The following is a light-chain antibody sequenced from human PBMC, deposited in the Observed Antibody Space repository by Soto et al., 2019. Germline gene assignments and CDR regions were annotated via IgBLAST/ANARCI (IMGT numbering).Light chain of an antibody. J-gene: IGKJ2*01. V-gene: IGKV3-20*01. Sequence: EIVLTQSPGTLSLSPGERATLSCRASQSVTSSYIAWYQQKPGQAPSLLIYDASCRATGIPDRFSGSASGTDFTLTISRLEPEDFAVYYCQQYGNSPMYNFGQGTKLEIK. CDR1: QSVTSSY. CDR3: QQYGNSPMYN. CDR2: DAS.